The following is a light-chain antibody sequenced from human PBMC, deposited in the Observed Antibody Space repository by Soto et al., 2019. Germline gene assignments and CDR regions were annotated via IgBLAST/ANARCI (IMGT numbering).Light chain of an antibody. J-gene: IGKJ2*01. CDR1: HNISVW. Sequence: DIQMTQSPSTLSASVGDGVTITCRASHNISVWLAWYQQRPGKAPKFLIYDASSLETGVPSRFSGSVSGTEFTLTIRSLQPYDFATYYCQQYDSSSPTFGQGTRLEIK. V-gene: IGKV1-5*01. CDR3: QQYDSSSPT. CDR2: DAS.